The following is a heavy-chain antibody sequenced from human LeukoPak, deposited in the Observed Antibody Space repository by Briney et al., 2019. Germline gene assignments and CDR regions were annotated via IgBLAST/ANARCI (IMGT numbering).Heavy chain of an antibody. D-gene: IGHD3-16*02. CDR3: ARGRGVPRFGGVIVV. CDR1: GYTFTSYG. J-gene: IGHJ6*02. CDR2: MNPNSGNT. V-gene: IGHV1-8*02. Sequence: ASVKVSCKASGYTFTSYGINWVRQATGQGLEWMGWMNPNSGNTGYAQKFQGRVTMTRNTSISTAYMELSSLRSEDTAVYYCARGRGVPRFGGVIVVWGQGTTVTVSS.